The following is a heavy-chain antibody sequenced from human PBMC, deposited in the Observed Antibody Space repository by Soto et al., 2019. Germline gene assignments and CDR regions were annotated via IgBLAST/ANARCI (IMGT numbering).Heavy chain of an antibody. CDR1: GFTFSSYG. D-gene: IGHD3-22*01. CDR2: ISYDGSNK. J-gene: IGHJ6*02. CDR3: AKGPPPVITNYYYYGMDV. V-gene: IGHV3-30*18. Sequence: QVQLVESGGGVVQPGRSLRLSCAASGFTFSSYGTHWVRQAPGKGLEWVAVISYDGSNKYYADSVKGRFTISRDNSKNTLYLQMNSLRAEDTAVYYCAKGPPPVITNYYYYGMDVWGQGTTVTVSS.